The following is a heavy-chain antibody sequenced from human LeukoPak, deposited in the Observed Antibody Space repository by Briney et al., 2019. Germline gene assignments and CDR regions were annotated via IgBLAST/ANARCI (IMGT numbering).Heavy chain of an antibody. V-gene: IGHV3-30*03. CDR1: GFTFSSYG. D-gene: IGHD6-19*01. CDR2: ISYDGSNK. Sequence: GRSLRLSCAASGFTFSSYGMHWVRQAPGKGLEWVAVISYDGSNKYYADSVKGRFTISRDNSKNTLYLQMNSLRAEDTAVYYCAREGAVAGKYFDYWGQGTLVTVSS. J-gene: IGHJ4*02. CDR3: AREGAVAGKYFDY.